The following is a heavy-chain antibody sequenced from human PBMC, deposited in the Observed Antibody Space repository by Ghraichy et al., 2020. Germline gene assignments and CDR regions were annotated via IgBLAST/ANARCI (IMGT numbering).Heavy chain of an antibody. CDR2: IYYSGST. J-gene: IGHJ4*02. Sequence: ESLNISCTVSGVSISSYYWSWIRQPPGKGLEWIGYIYYSGSTNYNTSLKSRVTISVDTSKNQFSLKLSSVTAADTAVYYCARLPYYYGSGSYWGQGTLVTVSS. D-gene: IGHD3-10*01. V-gene: IGHV4-59*01. CDR3: ARLPYYYGSGSY. CDR1: GVSISSYY.